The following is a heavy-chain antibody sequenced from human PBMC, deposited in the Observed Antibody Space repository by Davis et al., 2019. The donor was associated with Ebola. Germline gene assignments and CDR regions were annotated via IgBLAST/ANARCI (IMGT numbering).Heavy chain of an antibody. CDR2: IKSDGST. J-gene: IGHJ6*04. V-gene: IGHV3-74*01. D-gene: IGHD6-13*01. CDR1: GFTITNYW. Sequence: HTGGSLRLSCAVSGFTITNYWTHWVRQAPGKGLVWVSRIKSDGSTIYADSVKGRFTISRDNAKNMLYLQMNSLRVEDTAVYYCARDGIATFGKVKYYYGMDVWGKGTTVTVSS. CDR3: ARDGIATFGKVKYYYGMDV.